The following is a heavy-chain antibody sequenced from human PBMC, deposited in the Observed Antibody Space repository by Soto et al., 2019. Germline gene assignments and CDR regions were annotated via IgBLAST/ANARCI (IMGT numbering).Heavy chain of an antibody. J-gene: IGHJ3*02. V-gene: IGHV1-3*01. CDR3: ARDTITFSYDVMNAFDI. CDR1: GYTFNIYA. CDR2: INAGNGNT. D-gene: IGHD5-12*01. Sequence: ASLNVSCKTSGYTFNIYAMHRVRQDPGQRLEWMGWINAGNGNTKYSQKFQGRVTITRDTSASTAYMELSSLRSDDTAVYYCARDTITFSYDVMNAFDIWGQGTMVTVSS.